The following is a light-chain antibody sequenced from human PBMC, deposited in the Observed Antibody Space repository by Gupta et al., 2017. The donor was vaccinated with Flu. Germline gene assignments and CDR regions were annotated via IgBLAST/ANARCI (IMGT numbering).Light chain of an antibody. V-gene: IGLV3-21*02. Sequence: SYLLTQPPSVSVAPGGTAMITCGGKNIGSRSVPWYQQKPGQAPVLVVYDDTDRPSGIPDRFSGFNSGDTATLTINRVEAGDEADYYCQVWDSSSDHPGVFGTGTKLTVL. CDR3: QVWDSSSDHPGV. CDR2: DDT. J-gene: IGLJ1*01. CDR1: NIGSRS.